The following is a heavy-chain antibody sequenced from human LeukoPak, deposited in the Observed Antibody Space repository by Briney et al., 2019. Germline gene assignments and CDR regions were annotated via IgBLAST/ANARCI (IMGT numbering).Heavy chain of an antibody. CDR3: ARARGNTYGYFEY. Sequence: GGSLRLSCVASGLTLSGYWMHWVRQAPGKGLVWVSRINGDASSTSYADSVKGRFTISRDNAKSTLYLQMNSLRVEDTAVYYCARARGNTYGYFEYWGQGTLVTGSS. V-gene: IGHV3-74*01. D-gene: IGHD5-18*01. J-gene: IGHJ4*02. CDR2: INGDASST. CDR1: GLTLSGYW.